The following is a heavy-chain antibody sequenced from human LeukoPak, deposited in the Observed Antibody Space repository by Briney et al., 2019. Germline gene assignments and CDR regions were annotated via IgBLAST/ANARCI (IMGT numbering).Heavy chain of an antibody. J-gene: IGHJ4*02. CDR2: IQPGDSYS. D-gene: IGHD2-15*01. CDR1: GYSFTKYY. Sequence: GESLKISCKGSGYSFTKYYTGWVRQMPGKGLEWMGVIQPGDSYSRYSPSFQGQVTISADKSISTAYLQWSSLKASDTAIYYCASLGDTTYVVAPIFWGQGTLVTVSS. CDR3: ASLGDTTYVVAPIF. V-gene: IGHV5-51*01.